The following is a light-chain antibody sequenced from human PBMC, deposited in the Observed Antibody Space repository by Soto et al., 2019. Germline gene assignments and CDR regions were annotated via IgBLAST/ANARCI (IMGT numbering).Light chain of an antibody. CDR2: GAS. J-gene: IGKJ1*01. CDR1: QSVNNNY. V-gene: IGKV3-20*01. Sequence: EFVLTQSPGTLSLSPGGRATLSCRASQSVNNNYLAWYQQKPGQSPRLLIYGASIRATGIPARFSGSGSGTDFTLTISRLEPEDFAVYYCQQYGSSRTFGQGTKVDIK. CDR3: QQYGSSRT.